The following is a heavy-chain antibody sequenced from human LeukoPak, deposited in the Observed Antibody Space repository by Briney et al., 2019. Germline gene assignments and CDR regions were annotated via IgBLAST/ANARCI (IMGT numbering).Heavy chain of an antibody. D-gene: IGHD3-16*01. J-gene: IGHJ4*02. Sequence: GGSLRLFCAASGFTFSSYAMHWVRQAPGKGLEWVAIISYDGSDKHYADSVKGRFTISRDNSKNTLYLQMNSLRVEDTTVYYCARGGRAKYYFEYWGQGTLVTVSS. CDR1: GFTFSSYA. CDR2: ISYDGSDK. CDR3: ARGGRAKYYFEY. V-gene: IGHV3-30*04.